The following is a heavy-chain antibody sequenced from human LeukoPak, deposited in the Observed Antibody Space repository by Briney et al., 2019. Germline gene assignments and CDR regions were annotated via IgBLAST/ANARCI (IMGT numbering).Heavy chain of an antibody. D-gene: IGHD3-16*01. V-gene: IGHV3-11*01. CDR1: GFTFRDYY. J-gene: IGHJ3*02. CDR3: ARETLGVAAFDI. Sequence: GGSLRLSCAASGFTFRDYYMSWIRQTPGKGLEWVSYISNSGSIIHYADSVKGRFTISRDNAKNSLNLQMNSLRAEDTAVYYCARETLGVAAFDIWGQGTMVTVSA. CDR2: ISNSGSII.